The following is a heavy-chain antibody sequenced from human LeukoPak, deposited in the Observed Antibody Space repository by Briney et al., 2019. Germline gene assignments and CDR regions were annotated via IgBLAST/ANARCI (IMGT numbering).Heavy chain of an antibody. CDR3: ARGAATGPTLGLDY. CDR2: IYTGGTP. D-gene: IGHD6-13*01. Sequence: GGSLRLSCVASGFTVSSNYMTWVRQAPGKGLEWVSVIYTGGTPYYADSVKGRFTISRDISKNTVYLQMNSLRVEDTAVYFCARGAATGPTLGLDYWGQGTLVAVSS. V-gene: IGHV3-53*01. J-gene: IGHJ4*02. CDR1: GFTVSSNY.